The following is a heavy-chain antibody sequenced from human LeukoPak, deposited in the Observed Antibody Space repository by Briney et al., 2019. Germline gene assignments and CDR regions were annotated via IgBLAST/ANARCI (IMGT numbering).Heavy chain of an antibody. CDR3: ARVRAAAIPYYFDY. J-gene: IGHJ4*02. CDR2: IYYTGST. CDR1: GGSISSSNYY. D-gene: IGHD6-13*01. Sequence: SETLSLTCTVSGGSISSSNYYWGWIRQPPGKGLEWIGSIYYTGSTYNNPSLKTRVTMSVDTSKNQFSLNLNSVTAADTAVYYCARVRAAAIPYYFDYWGQGTLVTVSS. V-gene: IGHV4-39*07.